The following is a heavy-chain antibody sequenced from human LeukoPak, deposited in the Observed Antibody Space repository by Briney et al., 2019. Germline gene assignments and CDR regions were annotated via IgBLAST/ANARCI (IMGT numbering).Heavy chain of an antibody. V-gene: IGHV3-30*04. CDR3: ARDVNHYDSSGEAFDP. CDR2: ISYDGSNK. J-gene: IGHJ5*02. Sequence: GGSLRLSCAASGFTFSSYAMHWVRQAPGKGLEWVAVISYDGSNKYYADSVKGRFTISRDNSKNTLYLQMNSLRAEDTAVYYCARDVNHYDSSGEAFDPWGQGTLVTVPS. CDR1: GFTFSSYA. D-gene: IGHD3-22*01.